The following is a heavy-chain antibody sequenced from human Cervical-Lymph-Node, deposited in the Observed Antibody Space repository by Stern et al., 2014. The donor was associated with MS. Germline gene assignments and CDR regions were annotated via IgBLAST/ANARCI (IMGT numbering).Heavy chain of an antibody. CDR1: GGSFSGYY. D-gene: IGHD5-18*01. J-gene: IGHJ4*02. CDR3: ARRRGYSYGYRY. V-gene: IGHV4-34*01. Sequence: VQLVQWGAGLLKPSETLSLTCAVYGGSFSGYYWSWIRQPPGKGLEWIGEINHSGSTNYNPSLKSRVTISVDTSKNQFSLKLSSVTAADTAVYYCARRRGYSYGYRYWGQGTLVTVSS. CDR2: INHSGST.